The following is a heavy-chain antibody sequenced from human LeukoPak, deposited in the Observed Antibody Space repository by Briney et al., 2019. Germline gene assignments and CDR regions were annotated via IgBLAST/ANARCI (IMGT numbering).Heavy chain of an antibody. CDR1: GFAFSSYA. CDR3: ARDGFGVAARFDY. V-gene: IGHV3-30-3*01. J-gene: IGHJ4*02. D-gene: IGHD6-6*01. Sequence: GGSLRLSCAASGFAFSSYAMSWVRQAPGKGLEWVAVISYDGSNKYYADSVKGRFTISRDNSKNTLYLQMNSLRAEDTAVYYCARDGFGVAARFDYWGQGTLVTVS. CDR2: ISYDGSNK.